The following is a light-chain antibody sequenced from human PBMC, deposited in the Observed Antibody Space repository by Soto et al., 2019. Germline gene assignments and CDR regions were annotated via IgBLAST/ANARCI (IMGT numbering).Light chain of an antibody. CDR2: AAS. CDR3: QQSYSTPYT. V-gene: IGKV1-39*01. CDR1: QSISSY. Sequence: DIQMTQSPSSLSASVGDRVTITCRASQSISSYLNWYQQKPGKAPKLLICAASSLQSGVPSRFSGSGSGTDFTLTISSLRPEDFATYYCQQSYSTPYTFGQGTKLDIK. J-gene: IGKJ2*01.